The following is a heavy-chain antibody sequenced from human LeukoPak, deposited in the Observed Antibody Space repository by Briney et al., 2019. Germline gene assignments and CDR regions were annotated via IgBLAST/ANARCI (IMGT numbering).Heavy chain of an antibody. D-gene: IGHD2-15*01. CDR2: INHSGST. J-gene: IGHJ3*02. V-gene: IGHV4-34*01. CDR3: ASFLGYCSGGSCPDAFDI. Sequence: SETLSLTCTVSGGSITGYYWSWIRQPPGKGLEWIGEINHSGSTNYNPSLKSRVTISVDTSKNQFSLKLSSVTAADTAVYYCASFLGYCSGGSCPDAFDIWGQGTMVTVSS. CDR1: GGSITGYY.